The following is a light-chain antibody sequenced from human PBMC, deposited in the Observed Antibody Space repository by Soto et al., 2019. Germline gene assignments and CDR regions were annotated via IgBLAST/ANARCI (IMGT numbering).Light chain of an antibody. J-gene: IGKJ5*01. Sequence: IQVTQSPSFVSASVGDRVTITCRASQPISNWLAWYQQKPGKAPKLLIYVASALHSGVPSRFSGSGSGTEFTLTISSLQPEDFATYYCQQANSFPITFGQGTRLEIK. CDR3: QQANSFPIT. V-gene: IGKV1-12*01. CDR2: VAS. CDR1: QPISNW.